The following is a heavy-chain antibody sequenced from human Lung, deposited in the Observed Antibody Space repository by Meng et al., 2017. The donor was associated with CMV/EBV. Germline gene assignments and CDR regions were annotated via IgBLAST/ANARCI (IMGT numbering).Heavy chain of an antibody. V-gene: IGHV3-21*01. CDR2: ISSSSSYI. J-gene: IGHJ4*02. D-gene: IGHD6-19*01. CDR3: ARDLAFGGWDEY. Sequence: GEXXKISCAASGFTFSSYSMNWVRQAPGKGLEWVSSISSSSSYIYYADSVKGRFTISRDNAKNSLYLQMNSLRAEDTAVYYCARDLAFGGWDEYWGQGTLVTVSS. CDR1: GFTFSSYS.